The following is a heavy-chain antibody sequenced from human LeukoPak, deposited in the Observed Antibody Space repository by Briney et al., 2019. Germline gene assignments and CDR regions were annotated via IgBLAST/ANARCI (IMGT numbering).Heavy chain of an antibody. Sequence: ASVKVSCKASGYTFTSYAMHWVRQAPGQRLEWMGWINAGNGNTKYSQKFQGRVTITRDTSASTAYMELSSLRSEDTAVYYCARSITMIVVVYIDQDAFDIWGQGTMVTVSS. D-gene: IGHD3-22*01. J-gene: IGHJ3*02. V-gene: IGHV1-3*01. CDR2: INAGNGNT. CDR1: GYTFTSYA. CDR3: ARSITMIVVVYIDQDAFDI.